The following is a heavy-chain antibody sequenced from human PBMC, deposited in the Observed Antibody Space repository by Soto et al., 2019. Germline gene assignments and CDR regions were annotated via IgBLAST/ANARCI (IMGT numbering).Heavy chain of an antibody. Sequence: EVQLVESGGGLVQPGGSLRLSCAASGFTFGNYWMHWVRQAPGKGLVWVSRINSDGRSTTYADSVKGRFTISRDNPKKALDLKMNSLRAEDTAVYYCVSDAIGDFPIDHWGQGTLVPVSS. D-gene: IGHD3-10*01. CDR2: INSDGRST. V-gene: IGHV3-74*01. J-gene: IGHJ4*02. CDR3: VSDAIGDFPIDH. CDR1: GFTFGNYW.